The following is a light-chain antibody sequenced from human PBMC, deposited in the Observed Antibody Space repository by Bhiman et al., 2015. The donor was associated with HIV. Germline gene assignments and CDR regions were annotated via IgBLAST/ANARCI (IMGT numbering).Light chain of an antibody. Sequence: QSVLTQPPSVSAAPGQKVTISCSGSSSNIGNNYVSWYQQLPGTAPKLLIYGNSNRPSGVPDRFSGSKSGTSASLAITGLQAEDEADYYCQSYDSSLHIVVFGGGTELTVL. CDR3: QSYDSSLHIVV. V-gene: IGLV1-40*01. CDR1: SSNIGNNY. CDR2: GNS. J-gene: IGLJ2*01.